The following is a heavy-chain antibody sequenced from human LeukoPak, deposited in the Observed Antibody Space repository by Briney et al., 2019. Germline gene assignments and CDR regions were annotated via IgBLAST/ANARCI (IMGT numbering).Heavy chain of an antibody. Sequence: GGSLRLSCLTSEFTLSTNAMSWVRQAPGKGLEWISGISGSGASTYYADSVKGRFTISRDDSRNTLYLQMNSLRGDDTAVYYCAKDVGKWESLHFFDYWGQGTLVTVSS. CDR2: ISGSGAST. V-gene: IGHV3-23*01. J-gene: IGHJ4*02. D-gene: IGHD1-26*01. CDR1: EFTLSTNA. CDR3: AKDVGKWESLHFFDY.